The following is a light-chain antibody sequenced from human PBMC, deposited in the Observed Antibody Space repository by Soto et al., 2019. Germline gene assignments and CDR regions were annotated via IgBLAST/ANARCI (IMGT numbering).Light chain of an antibody. CDR2: LEGSGSY. J-gene: IGLJ1*01. Sequence: QSVLTQSSSASASLGSSVKLTCTLSSGHSSYIIAWHQQQPGKAPRYLMKLEGSGSYNKGSGVPDRFSGSSSGADRYLTIPTPRSGDEADNYWEPGALGVLGTGTKVTV. CDR3: EPGALGV. V-gene: IGLV4-60*03. CDR1: SGHSSYI.